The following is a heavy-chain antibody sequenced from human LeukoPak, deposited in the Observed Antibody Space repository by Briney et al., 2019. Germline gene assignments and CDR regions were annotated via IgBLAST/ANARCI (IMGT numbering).Heavy chain of an antibody. CDR2: ISASGGST. CDR3: AKAPGSSGYYSDY. V-gene: IGHV3-23*01. CDR1: GFTFSSSA. Sequence: GGSLRLSCAASGFTFSSSAMSWVRQVPGKGLEWVSGISASGGSTYYADSVRGRFTIPRDNSKNTLYLQMNSLRAEDTAVYYCAKAPGSSGYYSDYWGQGTLVTVSS. J-gene: IGHJ4*02. D-gene: IGHD3-22*01.